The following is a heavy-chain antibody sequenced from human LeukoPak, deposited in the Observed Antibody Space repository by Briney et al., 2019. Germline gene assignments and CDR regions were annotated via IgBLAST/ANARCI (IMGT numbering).Heavy chain of an antibody. CDR1: AYTFTGYY. CDR2: INPNSGGT. V-gene: IGHV1-2*06. J-gene: IGHJ4*02. CDR3: ARGARDYYDSSGYFTY. Sequence: ASVKVSCKASAYTFTGYYMHWVRQAPGQGLEWMGRINPNSGGTNYAQKFQGRVTMTRDTSISTAYMELSRLRSDDTAVYYCARGARDYYDSSGYFTYCGQGTLVTVSS. D-gene: IGHD3-22*01.